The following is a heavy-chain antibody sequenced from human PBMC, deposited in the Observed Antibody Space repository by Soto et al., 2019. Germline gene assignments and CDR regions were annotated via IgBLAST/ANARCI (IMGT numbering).Heavy chain of an antibody. D-gene: IGHD3-9*01. Sequence: PSETLSLTCVVSGGSFSTYHYSWIRQSPGKGLEWVGEINHSGNNNYSPSLKSRVTMSLDTSKNQCSQKLTSVTAADTADYYCARGGSNDWQVAIDIWGQGTMVTVSS. CDR1: GGSFSTYH. V-gene: IGHV4-34*01. J-gene: IGHJ3*02. CDR2: INHSGNN. CDR3: ARGGSNDWQVAIDI.